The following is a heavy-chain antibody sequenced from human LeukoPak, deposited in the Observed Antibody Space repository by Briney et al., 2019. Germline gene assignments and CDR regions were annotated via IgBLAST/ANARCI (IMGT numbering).Heavy chain of an antibody. Sequence: ASVKVSCKASGYTFTGYYIHWVRQAPGQGLEWMGWINPNSGDTNYAQKFQGRVTMTRDTSISTAYMELSRLRSDNTAVYYCHPSIVGATDYWGQGTLVTVSS. CDR1: GYTFTGYY. J-gene: IGHJ4*02. V-gene: IGHV1-2*02. CDR2: INPNSGDT. D-gene: IGHD1-26*01. CDR3: HPSIVGATDY.